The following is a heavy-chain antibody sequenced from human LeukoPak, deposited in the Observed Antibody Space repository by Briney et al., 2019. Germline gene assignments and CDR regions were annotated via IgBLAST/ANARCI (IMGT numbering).Heavy chain of an antibody. CDR2: IYYSGST. D-gene: IGHD3-22*01. CDR3: ARVPAAGSGYFDY. Sequence: SETLSLTCTVSGGSISSGGYYWSWIRQHPGKGLEWIGYIYYSGSTYYNPSLKSRVTISVDTSKNQFSLKLSSVTAADTAVYYCARVPAAGSGYFDYWGQGTLVTVSS. V-gene: IGHV4-31*03. CDR1: GGSISSGGYY. J-gene: IGHJ4*02.